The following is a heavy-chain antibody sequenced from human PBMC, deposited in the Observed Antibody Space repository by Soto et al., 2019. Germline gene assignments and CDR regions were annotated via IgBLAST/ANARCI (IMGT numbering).Heavy chain of an antibody. Sequence: GASVKVSCKASGYTFTGYYIHWVRQAPGQGLEWMGGIDPEDGDTIYAQKFQGRVTMTKDTSINTAYMELSRLRSEDTAVYFCAILPSDYDDYYYYGMDVWGQGTTVTVSS. V-gene: IGHV1-2*02. CDR1: GYTFTGYY. CDR3: AILPSDYDDYYYYGMDV. CDR2: IDPEDGDT. D-gene: IGHD4-17*01. J-gene: IGHJ6*02.